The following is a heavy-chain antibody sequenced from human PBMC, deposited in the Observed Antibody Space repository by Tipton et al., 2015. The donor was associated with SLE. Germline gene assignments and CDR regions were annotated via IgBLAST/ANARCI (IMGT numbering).Heavy chain of an antibody. D-gene: IGHD1-26*01. J-gene: IGHJ6*02. CDR2: FYTDGST. Sequence: TLLLTCTVSGGSIGNNYWNWIRQSTGKGLEWIGRFYTDGSTRHKPSLESRLSPSFESRVTMSVDPSKNQFSLRLTSVTAADTAVYYCATGRGADGYYTYGLDVWGQGATVTVSS. CDR3: ATGRGADGYYTYGLDV. CDR1: GGSIGNNY. V-gene: IGHV4-4*07.